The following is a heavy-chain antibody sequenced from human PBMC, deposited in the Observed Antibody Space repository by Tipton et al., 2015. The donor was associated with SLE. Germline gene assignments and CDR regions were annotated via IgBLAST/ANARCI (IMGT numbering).Heavy chain of an antibody. D-gene: IGHD6-19*01. J-gene: IGHJ3*02. V-gene: IGHV3-33*01. CDR1: GFTFSSYG. Sequence: SLRLSCAASGFTFSSYGMHWVRQAPGKGLEWVAVIWCDGSNKYYADSVKGRFTISRDNSKNTLYLQMNSLRADDTAVYYCASELGQWAFDIWGQGTMVTVSS. CDR2: IWCDGSNK. CDR3: ASELGQWAFDI.